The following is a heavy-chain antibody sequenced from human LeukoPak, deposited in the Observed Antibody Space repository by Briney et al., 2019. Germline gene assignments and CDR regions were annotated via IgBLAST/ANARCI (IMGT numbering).Heavy chain of an antibody. J-gene: IGHJ4*02. V-gene: IGHV4-61*02. D-gene: IGHD2-2*01. CDR1: GGSISSGSYY. CDR3: AREPLYCSSTSCYLDY. CDR2: IYTSGST. Sequence: SETLSLTCTVSGGSISSGSYYWSWIRQPAGKGLEWIGRIYTSGSTNYNPSLKSRVTISVDTSKNQFSLKLSSVTAADTAVYYCAREPLYCSSTSCYLDYWGQGTLVTVSS.